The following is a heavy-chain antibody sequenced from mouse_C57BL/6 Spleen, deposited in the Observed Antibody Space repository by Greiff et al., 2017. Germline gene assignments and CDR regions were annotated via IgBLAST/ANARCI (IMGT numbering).Heavy chain of an antibody. Sequence: VKLQQPGAELVKPGASVKLSCKASGYTFTSYWMHWVKQRPGQGLEWIGMIHPNSGSTNYNEKFKSKATLTVDKSSSTAYMQLSSLTSEDSAVYYCARSAGNFLYAMDYWGQGTSVTVSS. D-gene: IGHD2-1*01. V-gene: IGHV1-64*01. CDR1: GYTFTSYW. CDR3: ARSAGNFLYAMDY. J-gene: IGHJ4*01. CDR2: IHPNSGST.